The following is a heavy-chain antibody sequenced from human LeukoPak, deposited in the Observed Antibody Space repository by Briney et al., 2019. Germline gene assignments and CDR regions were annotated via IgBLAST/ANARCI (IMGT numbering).Heavy chain of an antibody. CDR3: ARDGRSGNFDK. V-gene: IGHV3-74*01. CDR2: IRSDGSIT. Sequence: GGSLRLSCAASGFTFSGYWMHWVRQAPGKGLAWVSVIRSDGSITTYADSVKGRFTISRDTAKNTLYLQMNSLRAEDTAVYYCARDGRSGNFDKWGQGTLVSVSS. J-gene: IGHJ4*02. D-gene: IGHD1-26*01. CDR1: GFTFSGYW.